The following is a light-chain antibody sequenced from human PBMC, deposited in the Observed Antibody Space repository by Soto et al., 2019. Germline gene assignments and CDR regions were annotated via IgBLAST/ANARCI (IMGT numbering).Light chain of an antibody. Sequence: EIVLTQSPGTLSLSPGERATISCRASQSVSSSYLACYQQTPGQAPRLLIYGASSRANGIPDRFSGSGSGTDYSITISRLEPADFAVYYCQHYCNSHPYTFGQGTKLEIK. CDR2: GAS. V-gene: IGKV3-20*01. CDR3: QHYCNSHPYT. CDR1: QSVSSSY. J-gene: IGKJ2*01.